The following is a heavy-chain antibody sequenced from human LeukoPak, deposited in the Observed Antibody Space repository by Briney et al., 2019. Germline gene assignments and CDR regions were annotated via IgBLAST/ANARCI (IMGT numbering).Heavy chain of an antibody. J-gene: IGHJ5*02. Sequence: SETLSLTCGVHGGSFSGYHWSWIRQPPGKGLEWIGEINHSGSTNYNSSLKSRVTISVDTSKNQFSLKLSSVTAADTAVYYCARSSNLAYNWFDPWGQGTLVTASS. CDR3: ARSSNLAYNWFDP. CDR1: GGSFSGYH. D-gene: IGHD2-2*01. CDR2: INHSGST. V-gene: IGHV4-34*01.